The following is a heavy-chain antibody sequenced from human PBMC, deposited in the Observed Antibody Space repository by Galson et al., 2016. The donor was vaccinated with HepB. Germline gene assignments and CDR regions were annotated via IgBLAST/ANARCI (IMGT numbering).Heavy chain of an antibody. J-gene: IGHJ4*02. CDR2: VSYDGTNQ. Sequence: SLRLSCAASGFMFSSYAMHWVRQAPGKGLEWVAFVSYDGTNQYYADSVKGRFTISRDNSKSTLYQQMNGLRPEDSALYYCAREVTYCSGGGCYYFDYWGQGTLVTVSS. CDR3: AREVTYCSGGGCYYFDY. V-gene: IGHV3-30-3*01. D-gene: IGHD2-15*01. CDR1: GFMFSSYA.